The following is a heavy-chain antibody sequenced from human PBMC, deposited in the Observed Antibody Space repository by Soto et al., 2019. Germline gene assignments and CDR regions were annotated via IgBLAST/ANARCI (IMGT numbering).Heavy chain of an antibody. D-gene: IGHD2-15*01. Sequence: GGSLRLSCAASGFTFSSYSMNWVRQAPGKGLEWASYISGRSTTIYSADSVKGRFTISRDNVKNSLYLQMNSLRDEDTAVYYCARDSEYCSGYDCYYYYGMDVWGQGTTVTVSS. J-gene: IGHJ6*02. CDR3: ARDSEYCSGYDCYYYYGMDV. CDR2: ISGRSTTI. CDR1: GFTFSSYS. V-gene: IGHV3-48*02.